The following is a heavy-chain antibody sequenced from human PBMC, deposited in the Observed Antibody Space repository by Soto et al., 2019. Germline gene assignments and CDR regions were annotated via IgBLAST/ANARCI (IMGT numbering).Heavy chain of an antibody. CDR2: MSHSGGT. V-gene: IGHV4-34*01. D-gene: IGHD4-17*01. CDR3: AMTTVTTQDAFDI. CDR1: GGFVTSGSYY. Sequence: SETLSLTCAVYGGFVTSGSYYWSWIRQPPGKGLEWIGEMSHSGGTHFNPSLKSRVTISVDTSKNQFSLKLSSVTAADTAVYYCAMTTVTTQDAFDIWGQGTMVTVSS. J-gene: IGHJ3*02.